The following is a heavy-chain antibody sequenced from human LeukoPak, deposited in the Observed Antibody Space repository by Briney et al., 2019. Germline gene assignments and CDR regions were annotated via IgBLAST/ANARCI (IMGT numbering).Heavy chain of an antibody. D-gene: IGHD5-18*01. CDR1: GGSISSYY. CDR3: ARHLNTAMVFDY. J-gene: IGHJ4*02. Sequence: KPSETLSLTCTVSGGSISSYYWSWIRQPPGKGLGWIGYIYYSGSTNYNPSLKSRVTISVDTSKNQFSLKLSSVTAADTAVYYCARHLNTAMVFDYWGQGTLVTVSS. CDR2: IYYSGST. V-gene: IGHV4-59*08.